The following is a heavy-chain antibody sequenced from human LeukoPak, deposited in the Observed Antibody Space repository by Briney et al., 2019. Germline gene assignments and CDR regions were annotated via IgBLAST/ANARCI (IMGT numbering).Heavy chain of an antibody. CDR1: GGSFSGYY. J-gene: IGHJ4*02. V-gene: IGHV4-34*01. Sequence: SETLSLTCAVYGGSFSGYYWSWIRQPPGKGLEWIGEINHSGSTNYNPSLKSRVTISVDTSKNQFSLKLSSVTAADTAVYYCSFEVDTAMLRWGQGTLVTVSS. CDR3: SFEVDTAMLR. D-gene: IGHD5-18*01. CDR2: INHSGST.